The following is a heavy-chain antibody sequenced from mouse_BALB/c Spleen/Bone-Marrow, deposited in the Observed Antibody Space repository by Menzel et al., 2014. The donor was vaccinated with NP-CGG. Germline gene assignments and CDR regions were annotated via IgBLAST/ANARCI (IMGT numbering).Heavy chain of an antibody. V-gene: IGHV5-6-3*01. J-gene: IGHJ3*01. CDR2: INTNGGTT. Sequence: DVKLVESGGVLVQPGGSLKLSCAASGFTFSSYDMSWVRQTPDKRLELVATINTNGGTTYYPDSVKGRFTIPRDNAKSTLYLQMSSLKSADTAIYYCARNRYDWFAYWGQGTLATASA. D-gene: IGHD2-14*01. CDR3: ARNRYDWFAY. CDR1: GFTFSSYD.